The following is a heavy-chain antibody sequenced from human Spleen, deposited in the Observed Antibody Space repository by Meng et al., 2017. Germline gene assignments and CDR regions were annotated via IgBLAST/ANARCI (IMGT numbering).Heavy chain of an antibody. CDR2: TFYMSKWYN. CDR1: GVSVSSNSAA. V-gene: IGHV6-1*01. CDR3: AREKDTGTYPLYFDY. D-gene: IGHD2-15*01. Sequence: QVQLQQSGLGLVKPSQTLSLTCSISGVSVSSNSAAWNWIRQSPSRGLEWLGRTFYMSKWYNDYAVSLKSRITINPDTSKNQFSLQLNSVTPEDTAVYYCAREKDTGTYPLYFDYWGQGTLVTVSS. J-gene: IGHJ4*02.